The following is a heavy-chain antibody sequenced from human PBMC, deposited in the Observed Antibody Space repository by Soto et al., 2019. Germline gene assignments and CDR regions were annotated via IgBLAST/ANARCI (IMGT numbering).Heavy chain of an antibody. V-gene: IGHV3-23*01. J-gene: IGHJ6*02. Sequence: GGSLRLSCAASGFTFSSHAMSWVRQAPGKGLEWVSSISVSGGSTYYADSVKGRFTISRDNSKNTVYLQMNSLGAEDTAVYYCAKVNGPGDYHYYGMDAWGQGTTVTVSS. D-gene: IGHD3-10*01. CDR3: AKVNGPGDYHYYGMDA. CDR1: GFTFSSHA. CDR2: ISVSGGST.